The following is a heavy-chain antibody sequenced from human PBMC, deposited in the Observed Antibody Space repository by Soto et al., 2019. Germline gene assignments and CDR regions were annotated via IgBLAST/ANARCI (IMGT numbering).Heavy chain of an antibody. CDR1: GFTFSSYS. D-gene: IGHD3-3*01. J-gene: IGHJ6*03. Sequence: GGSLRLSCAASGFTFSSYSMNWVRQAPGKGLEWVSYISSSSSTIYYADSVKGRFTISRDNAKNSLYLQMNSLRAEDTAVYYCAREDTIFGVVRPFYYYYYMDVGGKGTTVTVSS. V-gene: IGHV3-48*01. CDR3: AREDTIFGVVRPFYYYYYMDV. CDR2: ISSSSSTI.